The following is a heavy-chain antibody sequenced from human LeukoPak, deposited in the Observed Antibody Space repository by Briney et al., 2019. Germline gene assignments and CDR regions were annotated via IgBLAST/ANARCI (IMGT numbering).Heavy chain of an antibody. D-gene: IGHD1-26*01. CDR2: IKGDESAK. CDR3: ARDVVGSLDY. Sequence: PGGSLRLSCAASGFTFSTYWKAWVRQAPGKGLEWVANIKGDESAKHQADSVKGRFTISRDNVQNSVYLQMSSLRGEDTAVYYCARDVVGSLDYWGQGTLVTVSS. V-gene: IGHV3-7*01. J-gene: IGHJ4*02. CDR1: GFTFSTYW.